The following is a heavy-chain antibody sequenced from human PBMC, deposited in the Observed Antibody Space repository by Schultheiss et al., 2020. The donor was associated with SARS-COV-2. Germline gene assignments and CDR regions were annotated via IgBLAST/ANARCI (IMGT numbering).Heavy chain of an antibody. CDR3: ARGHSSGYYNYFDY. V-gene: IGHV3-23*01. CDR1: GFDLRVYA. Sequence: GGSLRLSCAASGFDLRVYAMTWVRQAPGKGLEWVSSFGGPGAGAHYADSVKGRFTVSRDNAKNSLYLQMNSLRDEDTAVYYCARGHSSGYYNYFDYWGQGTLVTVSS. J-gene: IGHJ4*02. D-gene: IGHD3-22*01. CDR2: FGGPGAGA.